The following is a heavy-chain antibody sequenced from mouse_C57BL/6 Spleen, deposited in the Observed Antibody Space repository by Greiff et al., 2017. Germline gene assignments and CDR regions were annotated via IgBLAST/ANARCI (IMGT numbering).Heavy chain of an antibody. CDR2: ILPGSGST. Sequence: QVQLKQSGAELMKPGASVKLSCKATGYTFTGYWIEWVKQRPGHGLEWIGEILPGSGSTNYNEKFKGKATFTADTSSNTAYMQLSSLTTEDSAIYYCARFTTVVATGNYFDYWGQGTTLTVSS. CDR1: GYTFTGYW. D-gene: IGHD1-1*01. J-gene: IGHJ2*01. CDR3: ARFTTVVATGNYFDY. V-gene: IGHV1-9*01.